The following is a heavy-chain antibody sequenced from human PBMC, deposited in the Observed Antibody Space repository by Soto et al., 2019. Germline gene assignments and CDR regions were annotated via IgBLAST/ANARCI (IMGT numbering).Heavy chain of an antibody. CDR3: AKDHPPDHMTTVTAYYFDY. D-gene: IGHD4-17*01. Sequence: TGGSLRLSCAASGFTFSSYAMSWVRQAPGKGLEWVSAISGSGGSTYYADSVKGRFTISRDNSKNTLYLQMNSLRAEDTAVYYCAKDHPPDHMTTVTAYYFDYWGQGTLVTVSS. J-gene: IGHJ4*02. CDR2: ISGSGGST. CDR1: GFTFSSYA. V-gene: IGHV3-23*01.